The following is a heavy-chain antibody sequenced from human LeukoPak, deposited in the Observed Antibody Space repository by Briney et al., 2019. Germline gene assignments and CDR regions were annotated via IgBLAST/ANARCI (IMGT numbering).Heavy chain of an antibody. CDR3: TRAGKWELRDGMDV. V-gene: IGHV3-49*04. CDR2: IRSKAYGGTT. Sequence: GGSLRLSCTASGFTFGDYAMSWVRQAPGKGLEWVGFIRSKAYGGTTEYAASVKGRFTISRDDSKSIAHLQMNSLKTEDTAVYYCTRAGKWELRDGMDVWGQGTTVTVSS. J-gene: IGHJ6*02. D-gene: IGHD1-26*01. CDR1: GFTFGDYA.